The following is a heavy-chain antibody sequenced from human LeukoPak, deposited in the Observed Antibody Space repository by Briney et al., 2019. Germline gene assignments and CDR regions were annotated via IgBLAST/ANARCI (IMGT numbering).Heavy chain of an antibody. V-gene: IGHV3-30*02. J-gene: IGHJ4*02. CDR1: AFTFSSYG. Sequence: GGSLRLSCATSAFTFSSYGMHWVRQAPDKGLEWVATIRYDGSNKYYADSVKGRFTISRDNSKNTLYLQMNSLRAEDTAVYYCAKNRGDTLTGYFLYYFDYWGQGTLVTVSS. CDR2: IRYDGSNK. CDR3: AKNRGDTLTGYFLYYFDY. D-gene: IGHD3-9*01.